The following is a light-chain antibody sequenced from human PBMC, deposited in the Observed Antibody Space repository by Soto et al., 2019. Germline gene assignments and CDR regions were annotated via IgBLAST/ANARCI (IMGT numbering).Light chain of an antibody. V-gene: IGLV2-23*01. CDR1: SSDVGSYNL. J-gene: IGLJ1*01. Sequence: SVLTQPASVSGSPGQSITISCTGTSSDVGSYNLVSWYQQHPGKAPKLMIYEGSKRPSGVSNRLSGSKSGNTASLTISGLQAEDEADYYCCSYAGSSTSLFGTGTKVTVL. CDR3: CSYAGSSTSL. CDR2: EGS.